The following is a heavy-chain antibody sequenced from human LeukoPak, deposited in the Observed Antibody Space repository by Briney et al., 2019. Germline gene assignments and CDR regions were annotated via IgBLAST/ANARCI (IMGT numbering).Heavy chain of an antibody. CDR3: ARRLWFGELGVFDY. V-gene: IGHV4-39*01. CDR2: IYYSGST. CDR1: GGSISSSSYY. J-gene: IGHJ4*02. Sequence: SETLSLTCTVSGGSISSSSYYWGWIRQPPGKGLEWFGSIYYSGSTYYNPSLKSRVTISVDTSKNQFSLKLSSVTAADTAVYYCARRLWFGELGVFDYWGQGTLVTVSS. D-gene: IGHD3-10*01.